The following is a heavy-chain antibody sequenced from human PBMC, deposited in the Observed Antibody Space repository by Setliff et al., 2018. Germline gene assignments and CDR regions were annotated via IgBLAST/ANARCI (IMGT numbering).Heavy chain of an antibody. CDR2: IIPMFGTP. CDR1: GDSFNNYA. J-gene: IGHJ3*02. Sequence: SVKVSCKASGDSFNNYAISWVRQAPGQGLEWMGGIIPMFGTPAYAQKFQDRVTITTDESTSTAYMELDSLRSEDTAVYYCARAPGTVVVPASRSAFDIWGQGTMVTVSS. CDR3: ARAPGTVVVPASRSAFDI. V-gene: IGHV1-69*05. D-gene: IGHD2-2*01.